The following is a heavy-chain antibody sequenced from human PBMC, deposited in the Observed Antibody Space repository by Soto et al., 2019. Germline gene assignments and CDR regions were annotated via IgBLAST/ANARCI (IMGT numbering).Heavy chain of an antibody. CDR3: ARVTMVIRDSDHFGVDV. CDR2: ISHTGTT. D-gene: IGHD4-17*01. Sequence: ETLSLTCLVSGFPISSPYSWGWIRQPPGKGLEWIGSISHTGTTSYSPSLTSRVSISVDTSKNQVSLKLTSVTAADTAVYFCARVTMVIRDSDHFGVDVWGHGTTVTVSS. CDR1: GFPISSPYS. V-gene: IGHV4-38-2*02. J-gene: IGHJ6*02.